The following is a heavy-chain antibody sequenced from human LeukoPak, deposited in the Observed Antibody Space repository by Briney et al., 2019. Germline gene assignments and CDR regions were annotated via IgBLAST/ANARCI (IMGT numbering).Heavy chain of an antibody. J-gene: IGHJ4*02. CDR1: GFTFSGYA. CDR3: ARDPAEADC. CDR2: INGGGNT. V-gene: IGHV3-21*06. Sequence: KAGGSLTLSCAASGFTFSGYAMNWVRQAPGKGLEWVSSINGGGNTFYADSVKGRFAISRDNAKNSLYLQMNGLRAEDTAVYYCARDPAEADCWGQGTLVTVSS.